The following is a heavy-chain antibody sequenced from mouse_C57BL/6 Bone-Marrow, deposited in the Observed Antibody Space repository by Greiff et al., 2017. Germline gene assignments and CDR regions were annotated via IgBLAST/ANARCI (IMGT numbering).Heavy chain of an antibody. V-gene: IGHV1-69*01. CDR3: ARDYGSSYAYYFDY. D-gene: IGHD1-1*01. Sequence: QVQLQQPGAELVMPGASVKLSCKASGYTFTSYWMHWVKQRPGQGLEWIGEIDPSDSYTNYNQKFKCKSTLTVDKSSSTAYMQLSSLTSEDSAVYYCARDYGSSYAYYFDYWGQGTTLTVSS. J-gene: IGHJ2*01. CDR1: GYTFTSYW. CDR2: IDPSDSYT.